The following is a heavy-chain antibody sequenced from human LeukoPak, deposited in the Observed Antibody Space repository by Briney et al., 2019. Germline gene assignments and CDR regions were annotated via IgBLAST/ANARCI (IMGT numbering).Heavy chain of an antibody. J-gene: IGHJ4*02. V-gene: IGHV3-7*01. CDR1: GCTFNTFW. CDR2: IKQDGSEM. Sequence: GGSLRLSCAASGCTFNTFWMSWVRQAPGKGLEWVANIKQDGSEMHYVDSVKGRFTISRDNAKSSLYLQMDSLRAEDTAVYYCARANNSSWHNWGQGTLVTVSS. CDR3: ARANNSSWHN. D-gene: IGHD6-13*01.